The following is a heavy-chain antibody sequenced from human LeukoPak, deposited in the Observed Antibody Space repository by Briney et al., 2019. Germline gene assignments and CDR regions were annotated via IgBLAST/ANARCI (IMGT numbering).Heavy chain of an antibody. D-gene: IGHD2-2*01. J-gene: IGHJ6*02. CDR2: ISAYNGNT. V-gene: IGHV1-18*01. CDR3: ARDDPGCSSTSCYYYYGMDV. CDR1: GYTFTSYG. Sequence: GASVKVSCKASGYTFTSYGISWVRQAPGQGLEWMGWISAYNGNTNYAQKLQGRVTMTTDTSTSTAYMELRSLRSDDTAVYYCARDDPGCSSTSCYYYYGMDVWGQGTTVTVSS.